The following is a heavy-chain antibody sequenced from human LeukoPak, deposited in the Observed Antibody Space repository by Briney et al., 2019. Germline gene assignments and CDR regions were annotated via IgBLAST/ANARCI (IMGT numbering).Heavy chain of an antibody. D-gene: IGHD3-22*01. V-gene: IGHV3-73*01. CDR2: IRSKANSSAK. Sequence: GGSLRLSCAASGFPFSGSAIHWVRQASGIGLEWLGRIRSKANSSAKAYAASVNGRFTISRDDSKNTAYLQMNSLKTEDRAVYYCTSRLTPFYYYDSSVSDAFESWGQGTMVTVSS. CDR3: TSRLTPFYYYDSSVSDAFES. J-gene: IGHJ3*02. CDR1: GFPFSGSA.